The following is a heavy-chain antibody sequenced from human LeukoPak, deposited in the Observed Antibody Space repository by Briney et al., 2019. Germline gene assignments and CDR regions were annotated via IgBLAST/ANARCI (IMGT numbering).Heavy chain of an antibody. J-gene: IGHJ6*03. CDR3: ARGVLRKSPYYDIFETNYYYYYMDV. D-gene: IGHD3-9*01. Sequence: ASVKVSCKASGYTFTSYDINWVRQATGQGLEWMGWMNPNSGNTGYAQKFQGRVTMTRNTSISTAYMELSSLRSEDTAVYYCARGVLRKSPYYDIFETNYYYYYMDVWGKGTTVTISS. CDR1: GYTFTSYD. CDR2: MNPNSGNT. V-gene: IGHV1-8*01.